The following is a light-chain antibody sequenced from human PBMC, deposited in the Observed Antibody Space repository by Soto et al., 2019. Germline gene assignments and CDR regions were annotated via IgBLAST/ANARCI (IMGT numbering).Light chain of an antibody. J-gene: IGKJ1*01. V-gene: IGKV1-5*03. CDR3: QQYESFPRT. Sequence: DIQITQSPSTLSASVGDRVTITCRASQSIENWLAWYQQKPGKAPKLFILKASTLEIGVPSRFSGSGSGTEFTLSISSLQPDDFATYFCQQYESFPRTFGQGTKVENK. CDR1: QSIENW. CDR2: KAS.